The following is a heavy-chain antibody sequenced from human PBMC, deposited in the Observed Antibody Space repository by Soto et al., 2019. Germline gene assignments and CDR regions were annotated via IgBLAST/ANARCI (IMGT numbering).Heavy chain of an antibody. CDR2: INGYNGDT. J-gene: IGHJ6*02. V-gene: IGHV1-18*01. D-gene: IGHD2-8*01. CDR3: AKNGQPPYYYYGMDV. Sequence: GASVKVSCKASGYIFTDYAIHWGRQAPGQRLEWMGWINGYNGDTKYSQKVQGRVTMTIDTATYTAYMELRSLTSDDTAIYYCAKNGQPPYYYYGMDVWGQGTTVTVSS. CDR1: GYIFTDYA.